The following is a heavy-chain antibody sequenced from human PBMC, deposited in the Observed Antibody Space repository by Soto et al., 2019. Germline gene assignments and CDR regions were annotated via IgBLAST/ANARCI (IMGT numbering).Heavy chain of an antibody. CDR1: GYTFRNAW. D-gene: IGHD1-26*01. CDR3: VTEADLTTNFDN. Sequence: EVQLVESGGGLVKPGGYLRLSCAASGYTFRNAWMNWVRQAPGKGLEWVARVKSEHDGGTTDYAAPVKGRFTISRDDSKDTLYLQMDSLKTDVTAVYYCVTEADLTTNFDNWGQGTLVTVST. CDR2: VKSEHDGGTT. J-gene: IGHJ4*02. V-gene: IGHV3-15*07.